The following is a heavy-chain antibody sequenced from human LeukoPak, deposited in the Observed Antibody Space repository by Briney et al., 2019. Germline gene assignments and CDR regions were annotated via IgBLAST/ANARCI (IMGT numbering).Heavy chain of an antibody. D-gene: IGHD3-10*01. J-gene: IGHJ6*02. CDR1: GFTFSNAW. CDR3: AKDYGSGSYYFSGMDV. Sequence: GGSLRLSCAASGFTFSNAWMSWVRQAPGKGREWVGRIKSKTDGGTTDYAAPVKGRFTTSRDDSKNTLYLQMNSPKTEDTAVYYCAKDYGSGSYYFSGMDVWGQGTTVTVSS. V-gene: IGHV3-15*01. CDR2: IKSKTDGGTT.